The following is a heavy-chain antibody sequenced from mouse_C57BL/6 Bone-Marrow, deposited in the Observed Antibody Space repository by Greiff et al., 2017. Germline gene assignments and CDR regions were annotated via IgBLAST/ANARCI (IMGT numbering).Heavy chain of an antibody. V-gene: IGHV1-81*01. J-gene: IGHJ3*01. CDR3: ARDDYDWFAY. D-gene: IGHD2-4*01. CDR1: GYTFTSYG. CDR2: IYPRSGNT. Sequence: QVQLPQSGAELAGPGASVTLSCEASGYTFTSYGISWVKQRTGQGLEWIGEIYPRSGNTYYHEKFKGKSTLTANKSSSTAYMGLRSLTSEDSAVYFCARDDYDWFAYWGQGTLVTVSA.